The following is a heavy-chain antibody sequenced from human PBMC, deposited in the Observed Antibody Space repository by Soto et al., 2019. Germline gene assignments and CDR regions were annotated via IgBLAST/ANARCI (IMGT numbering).Heavy chain of an antibody. V-gene: IGHV4-34*01. CDR2: INHSGNT. J-gene: IGHJ6*02. CDR1: GGSFSGYY. D-gene: IGHD2-21*01. CDR3: ASVVVTQLKYYYYAMDV. Sequence: QVQLQQWGAGLLKPSETLSLTCAVYGGSFSGYYWIWIRQPPGKGLEWIGEINHSGNTNYNPSLKSRVTISADTSKNQLSLKLTSVTAADTAVYYCASVVVTQLKYYYYAMDVWGQGTTVIVSS.